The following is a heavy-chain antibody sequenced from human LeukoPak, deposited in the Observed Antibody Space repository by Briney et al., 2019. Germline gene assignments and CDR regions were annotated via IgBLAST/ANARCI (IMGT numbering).Heavy chain of an antibody. V-gene: IGHV4-34*01. Sequence: SETLSLTCAVYGGSFSGYYWSWIRQPPGKGLEWIGEINHSGSTNYSPSLKSRVTISVDTSKNQFSLKLSSVTAADTAVYYCARGFPPLGVTTWMSYYYYYGMDVWGQGTTVTVSS. J-gene: IGHJ6*02. CDR1: GGSFSGYY. CDR2: INHSGST. CDR3: ARGFPPLGVTTWMSYYYYYGMDV. D-gene: IGHD4-11*01.